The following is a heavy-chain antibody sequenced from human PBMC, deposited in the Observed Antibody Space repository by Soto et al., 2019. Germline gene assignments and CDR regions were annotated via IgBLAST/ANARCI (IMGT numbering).Heavy chain of an antibody. Sequence: SQTLSLTCAISGDSVSSNRAAWGWIRQSPSRSLEWLGRTYYRSRWYTDYADSVKSRITINPDTYRNQVSLQSNSVTPEDTAVNYCAREYSAAENDPFDMGRPGTMVTVSS. V-gene: IGHV6-1*01. D-gene: IGHD2-15*01. CDR3: AREYSAAENDPFDM. CDR2: TYYRSRWYT. CDR1: GDSVSSNRAA. J-gene: IGHJ3*02.